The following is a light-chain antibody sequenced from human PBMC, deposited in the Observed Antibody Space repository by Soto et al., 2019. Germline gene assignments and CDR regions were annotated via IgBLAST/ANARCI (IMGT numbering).Light chain of an antibody. CDR2: AAS. CDR1: QGISSY. V-gene: IGKV1D-8*03. CDR3: QQSYSTTWT. J-gene: IGKJ1*01. Sequence: VIWVAQAPSLLSSSTWDGFTISCRMSQGISSYLAWYQQKPGKAPELLIYAASTLQSGVPSRFSGSGSETDFTLTISSLQPEDFATYSCQQSYSTTWTFGQGTKVDIK.